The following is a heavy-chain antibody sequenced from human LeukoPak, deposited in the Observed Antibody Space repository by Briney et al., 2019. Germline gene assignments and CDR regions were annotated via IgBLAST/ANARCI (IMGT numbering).Heavy chain of an antibody. CDR2: ISSSSSYI. Sequence: PGGSLRLSCAASGFTFSSYSMNWVRQAPGKGLQWVSSISSSSSYIYYADSVKGRFTISRDNAKNSLYLQMNSLSAEDTAVYYCARARRGGYNSIEYYFNYWGQGTLVTVSS. D-gene: IGHD5-24*01. J-gene: IGHJ4*02. CDR1: GFTFSSYS. CDR3: ARARRGGYNSIEYYFNY. V-gene: IGHV3-21*01.